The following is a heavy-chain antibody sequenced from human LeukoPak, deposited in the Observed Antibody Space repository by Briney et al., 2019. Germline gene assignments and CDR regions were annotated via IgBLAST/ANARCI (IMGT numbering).Heavy chain of an antibody. CDR1: GGSFSGHY. Sequence: SETLSLTCAVYGGSFSGHYWSWIRQPPGKGLEWIGEINHSGSTNYNPSLKSRVTISADTSKNQFSLKLNSLTTADTAVYYCTRGAGWLIDYWGQGILVTVSS. J-gene: IGHJ4*02. CDR2: INHSGST. V-gene: IGHV4-34*01. CDR3: TRGAGWLIDY. D-gene: IGHD3-16*01.